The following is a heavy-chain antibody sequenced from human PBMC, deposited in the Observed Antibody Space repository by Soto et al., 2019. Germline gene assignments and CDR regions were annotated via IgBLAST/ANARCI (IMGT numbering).Heavy chain of an antibody. V-gene: IGHV6-1*01. CDR1: GDSFSSNSAA. CDR3: ARRITMVRGVNWFDP. D-gene: IGHD3-10*01. J-gene: IGHJ5*02. Sequence: SQTLSLTCAISGDSFSSNSAAWNWIRQSPSRGLEWLGRTYYRSKWYNDYAVSVKSRITINPDTSKNQFSLQLNSVTPEDTAMYYCARRITMVRGVNWFDPWGQGTLVTVSS. CDR2: TYYRSKWYN.